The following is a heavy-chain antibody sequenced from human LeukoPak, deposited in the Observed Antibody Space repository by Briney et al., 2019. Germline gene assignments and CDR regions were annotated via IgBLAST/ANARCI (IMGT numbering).Heavy chain of an antibody. J-gene: IGHJ1*01. D-gene: IGHD3-22*01. CDR2: IIPILGIA. CDR3: ARERQYYYDSSGYFAEYFQH. Sequence: ASVKVSCKASGGTFSSYAISWVRQAPGQGLEWMGRIIPILGIANYAQKFQGRVTITADKSTSTAYMELSSLRSEDMAEYYCARERQYYYDSSGYFAEYFQHWGQGTLVTVSS. V-gene: IGHV1-69*04. CDR1: GGTFSSYA.